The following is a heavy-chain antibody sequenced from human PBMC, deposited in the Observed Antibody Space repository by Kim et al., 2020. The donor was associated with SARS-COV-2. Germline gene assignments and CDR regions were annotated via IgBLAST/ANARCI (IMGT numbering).Heavy chain of an antibody. V-gene: IGHV1-18*04. CDR1: GYTFTSYG. J-gene: IGHJ4*02. CDR3: ARDTSRAIVATIDIDY. D-gene: IGHD5-12*01. Sequence: ASVKVSCKASGYTFTSYGISWVRQAPGQGLEWMGWISAYNGNTNYAQKLQGRVTMTTDTSTSTAYMELRSLRSDDTAVYYCARDTSRAIVATIDIDYWGQGTLVTVSS. CDR2: ISAYNGNT.